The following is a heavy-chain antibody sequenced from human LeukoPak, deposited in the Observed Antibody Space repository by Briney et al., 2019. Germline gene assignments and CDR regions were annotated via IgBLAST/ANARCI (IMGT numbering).Heavy chain of an antibody. D-gene: IGHD3-10*01. CDR2: IYTSGST. CDR3: ARNYYGSGSYLGYVDY. V-gene: IGHV4-61*02. J-gene: IGHJ4*02. CDR1: GGSISSGSYY. Sequence: SQTLSLTCTVAGGSISSGSYYWGWIRQPAGKGLDWIARIYTSGSTNYNPSLKSRVTISVDTSKNQFSLKLSSVTAADTAVYYCARNYYGSGSYLGYVDYWGQGTLVTVSS.